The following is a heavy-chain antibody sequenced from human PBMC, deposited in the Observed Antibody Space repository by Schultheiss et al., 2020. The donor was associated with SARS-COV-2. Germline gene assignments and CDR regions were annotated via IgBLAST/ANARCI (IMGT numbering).Heavy chain of an antibody. CDR3: AKDYGDYGALDY. V-gene: IGHV3-23*01. J-gene: IGHJ4*02. Sequence: GSLRLSCAASGFTFSRSVMSWVRQAPGKGLEWVSAISDSDDNTYYADSAKGRFTISRDNSKNTLYLQMNSLRAEDTAVYYCAKDYGDYGALDYWGQGTLVTV. CDR1: GFTFSRSV. D-gene: IGHD4-17*01. CDR2: ISDSDDNT.